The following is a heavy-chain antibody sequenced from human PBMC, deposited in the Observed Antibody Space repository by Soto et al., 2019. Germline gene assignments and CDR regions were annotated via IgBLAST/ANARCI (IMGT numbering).Heavy chain of an antibody. CDR2: IYSGGST. CDR3: ARVGVGATVYFDY. CDR1: GFTVSSNY. J-gene: IGHJ4*02. D-gene: IGHD1-26*01. V-gene: IGHV3-53*02. Sequence: VQLVETGGGLIQPGGSLRLSCAASGFTVSSNYMSWVRQAPGKGLEWVLVIYSGGSTYYADSVNGRFTISRENSKNMLYLQMDSLRAEDTAVYYCARVGVGATVYFDYWGQGTLVTVSS.